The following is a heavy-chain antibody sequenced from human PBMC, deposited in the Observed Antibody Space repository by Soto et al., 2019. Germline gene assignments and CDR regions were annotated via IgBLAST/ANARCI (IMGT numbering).Heavy chain of an antibody. J-gene: IGHJ4*02. CDR1: GYTFTSYD. CDR3: AREYCSGGSCYEGY. Sequence: ASVKVSCKASGYTFTSYDINWVRQATGQGLEWMGWMSPNNGNTDYAQKLQGRVTMTTDTSTSTAYMELRSLRSDDTAVYYCAREYCSGGSCYEGYWGQGTLVTVSS. CDR2: MSPNNGNT. V-gene: IGHV1-18*01. D-gene: IGHD2-15*01.